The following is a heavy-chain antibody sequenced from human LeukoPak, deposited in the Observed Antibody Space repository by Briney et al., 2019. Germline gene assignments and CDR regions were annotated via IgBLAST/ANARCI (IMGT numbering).Heavy chain of an antibody. CDR1: GFTFSSYG. J-gene: IGHJ4*02. CDR3: AKDSNYDILTGYPHYFDY. CDR2: ISYDGSNK. V-gene: IGHV3-30*18. Sequence: RGSLRLSCAASGFTFSSYGMHWVRQAPGKGLEWVAVISYDGSNKYYADSVKGRFTISRDNSKNTLYLQMNSLRAEDTAVYYCAKDSNYDILTGYPHYFDYWGQGTLVTVSS. D-gene: IGHD3-9*01.